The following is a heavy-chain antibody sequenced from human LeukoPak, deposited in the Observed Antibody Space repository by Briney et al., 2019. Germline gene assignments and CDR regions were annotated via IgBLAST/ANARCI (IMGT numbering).Heavy chain of an antibody. Sequence: GGSLRLSCAASGFTFSSYAMSWVRQAPGKGLEWVSAISGSGGSTYYADSVKGRFTISRDNSKNTLCLQMNSLRAEDTAVYYCANTGGYSSGWYKFDYWGQGTLVTVSS. J-gene: IGHJ4*02. CDR1: GFTFSSYA. V-gene: IGHV3-23*01. D-gene: IGHD6-19*01. CDR2: ISGSGGST. CDR3: ANTGGYSSGWYKFDY.